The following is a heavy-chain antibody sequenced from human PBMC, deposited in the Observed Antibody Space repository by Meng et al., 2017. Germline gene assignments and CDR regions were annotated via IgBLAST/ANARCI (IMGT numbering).Heavy chain of an antibody. CDR2: INHSGST. J-gene: IGHJ4*02. V-gene: IGHV4-34*01. CDR3: ARRGIAARPFYY. D-gene: IGHD6-6*01. CDR1: GGSFSGYS. Sequence: QLQRQQWGQGLLKPSGPPSLTCAVDGGSFSGYSWSWIRQPPGKGLEWIGEINHSGSTNYNPSLKSRVTISVDTSKNQFSLKLSSVTAADTAVYYCARRGIAARPFYYWGQGTLVTVSS.